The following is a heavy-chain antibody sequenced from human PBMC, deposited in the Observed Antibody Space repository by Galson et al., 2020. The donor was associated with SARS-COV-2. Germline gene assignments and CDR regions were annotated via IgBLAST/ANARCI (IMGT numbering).Heavy chain of an antibody. J-gene: IGHJ4*02. Sequence: TLSLTCTVSGGSISSTDSYWRWISQSPGKGLEWIGYTYYSGNTYYNPSLKSRVTMSVDTSKNQFSLKLTSVTAADTAVYYCARDFWSRYYLDSWGQGTPVTVSS. CDR3: ARDFWSRYYLDS. V-gene: IGHV4-30-4*01. D-gene: IGHD3-3*01. CDR1: GGSISSTDSY. CDR2: TYYSGNT.